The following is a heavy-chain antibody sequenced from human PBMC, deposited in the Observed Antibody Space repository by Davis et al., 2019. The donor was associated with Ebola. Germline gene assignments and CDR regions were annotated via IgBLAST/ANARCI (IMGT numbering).Heavy chain of an antibody. D-gene: IGHD6-13*01. CDR1: GFTFSDYY. Sequence: GESLKISCAASGFTFSDYYMSWIRQAPGKGPEWVSYISSSGSTIYYADSVKGRFTISRDNAKNSLYLQMNSLRAEDTAVYYCARDPEVEGSSWYFDYWGQGTLVTVSS. CDR3: ARDPEVEGSSWYFDY. V-gene: IGHV3-11*01. J-gene: IGHJ4*02. CDR2: ISSSGSTI.